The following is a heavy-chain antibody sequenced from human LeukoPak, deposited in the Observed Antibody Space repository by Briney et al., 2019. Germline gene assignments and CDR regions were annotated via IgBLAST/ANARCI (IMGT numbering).Heavy chain of an antibody. V-gene: IGHV1-2*02. CDR1: GYTFTGYY. CDR2: INPNSGGT. D-gene: IGHD6-13*01. CDR3: ARVGGSSWPYYYGMDV. J-gene: IGHJ6*02. Sequence: ASVKVSCKASGYTFTGYYMHWVRLAPGQGLEWMGWINPNSGGTNYAQKLQGRVTMTTDTSTSTAYMELRSLRSDDTAVYHCARVGGSSWPYYYGMDVWGQGTTVTVSS.